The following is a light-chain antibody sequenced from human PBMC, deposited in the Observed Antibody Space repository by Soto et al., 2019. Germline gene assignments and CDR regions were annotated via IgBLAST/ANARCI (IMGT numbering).Light chain of an antibody. CDR2: AAS. Sequence: DIQMTQSPSSLSASVGDRVTITCRASQIISSYLNWYQQKPGKAPKLLIYAASSLQSGVPSRFSGSGSGTDFTLTISSLQPEDFATYFCQQTYSNRAFGQGTKVDIK. V-gene: IGKV1-39*01. J-gene: IGKJ1*01. CDR3: QQTYSNRA. CDR1: QIISSY.